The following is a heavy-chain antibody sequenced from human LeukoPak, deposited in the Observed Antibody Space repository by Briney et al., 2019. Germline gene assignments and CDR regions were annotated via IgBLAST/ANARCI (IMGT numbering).Heavy chain of an antibody. J-gene: IGHJ5*02. CDR2: IYSNGST. CDR3: ARNWYGGYAWFDP. V-gene: IGHV4-59*01. Sequence: PSETLSLTCTVSGGSLNSYYWSWIRQPPGKELEWIGYIYSNGSTKYNPSLNSRVTISVDTSKNQFSLKLTSVTAADTAVYYGARNWYGGYAWFDPWGQGTLVTVSS. CDR1: GGSLNSYY. D-gene: IGHD5-12*01.